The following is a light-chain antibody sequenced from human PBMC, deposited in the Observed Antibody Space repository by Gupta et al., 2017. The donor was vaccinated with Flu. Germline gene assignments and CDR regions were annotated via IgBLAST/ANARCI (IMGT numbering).Light chain of an antibody. V-gene: IGLV2-8*01. CDR3: SSHTVSDTFV. J-gene: IGLJ1*01. CDR2: EVT. CDR1: SSDIGAYKY. Sequence: HSALTHPPPAVGSPGPSITISCTGTSSDIGAYKYVSWHQQHAGKAPKLIIYEVTKRPSGVPDRFSGSKSGNTASLTVSGLQAEDEGDYYCSSHTVSDTFVFGTGTAVTVL.